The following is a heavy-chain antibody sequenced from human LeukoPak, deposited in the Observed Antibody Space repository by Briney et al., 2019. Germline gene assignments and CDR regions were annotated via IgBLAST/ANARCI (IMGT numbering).Heavy chain of an antibody. CDR2: LYTGGST. CDR1: GFTVSSNY. V-gene: IGHV3-53*01. CDR3: ARGGGSTAFDY. D-gene: IGHD3-16*01. Sequence: GGPLRLSCAASGFTVSSNYMSWVRQGPGKGLEWVSVLYTGGSTYYADSVKGRFTISRDNSKNTLYLQMNSLRAEDTAVYYCARGGGSTAFDYWGQGTLVTVSS. J-gene: IGHJ4*02.